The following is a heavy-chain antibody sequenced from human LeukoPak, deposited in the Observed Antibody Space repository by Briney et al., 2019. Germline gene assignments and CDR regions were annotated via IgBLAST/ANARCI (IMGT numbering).Heavy chain of an antibody. CDR3: ARVGLGQNYGFDY. CDR1: GVTVSSNY. J-gene: IGHJ4*02. Sequence: GGSLRLSCAASGVTVSSNYMSWVRQAPGKGLEWVSVIYSGGSTYYADSVKGRFTISRDNSKNTLYLQMNSLRAEDTAVYYCARVGLGQNYGFDYWGQGTLVTVSS. D-gene: IGHD4-17*01. CDR2: IYSGGST. V-gene: IGHV3-53*01.